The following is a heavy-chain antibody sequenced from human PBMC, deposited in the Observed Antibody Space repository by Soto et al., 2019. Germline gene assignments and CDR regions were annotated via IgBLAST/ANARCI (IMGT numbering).Heavy chain of an antibody. CDR2: IIPIFGTA. D-gene: IGHD3-22*01. J-gene: IGHJ6*02. V-gene: IGHV1-69*13. CDR1: GDTFSSYA. CDR3: ARDGSGYRSRASPMDV. Sequence: ASVKVSCKASGDTFSSYAISWVRQAPGQGLEWMGGIIPIFGTANYAQKFQGRVTITADESTSTAYMELSSLRSEDTAVYYCARDGSGYRSRASPMDVWGQGTTVTV.